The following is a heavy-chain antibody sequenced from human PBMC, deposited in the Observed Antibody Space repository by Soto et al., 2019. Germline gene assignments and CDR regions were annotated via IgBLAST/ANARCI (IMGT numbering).Heavy chain of an antibody. CDR1: RRSISNDFYH. CDR2: IYYSGST. D-gene: IGHD2-15*01. CDR3: ARYFSGSINWFDP. Sequence: SETRALKDTFSRRSISNDFYHLSCIRQPPGKGLEWIGYIYYSGSTYYNPSLKSRVTISVDTSKNQFSLKLSSVTAADTAIYFCARYFSGSINWFDPWGQGTLVTVSS. V-gene: IGHV4-30-4*01. J-gene: IGHJ5*02.